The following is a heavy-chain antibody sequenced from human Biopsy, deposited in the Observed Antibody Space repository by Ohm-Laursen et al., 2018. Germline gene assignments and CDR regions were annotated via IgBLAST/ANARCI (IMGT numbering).Heavy chain of an antibody. V-gene: IGHV4-59*01. D-gene: IGHD3-3*01. Sequence: GTLSLTCSPSGGSIIRYYWTWIRQPPGKGLERSGHVYNGGIINYNPSLKSRVTISKDTSKNQFSLQVNSVTAADTAVYYCARSPRDSFWSGSYKRGLWFDPWGQGTLVIVSS. CDR1: GGSIIRYY. CDR2: VYNGGII. J-gene: IGHJ5*02. CDR3: ARSPRDSFWSGSYKRGLWFDP.